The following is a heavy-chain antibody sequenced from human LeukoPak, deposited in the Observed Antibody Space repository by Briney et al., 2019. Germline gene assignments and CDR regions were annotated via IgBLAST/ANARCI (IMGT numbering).Heavy chain of an antibody. CDR2: IYYSGST. Sequence: PSETLSLTCTVSGGSISSSSYYWGWIRQPPGKGLEWIGSIYYSGSTYYNPSLKSRVTISVDTSKNQFSLKLSSVTAADTAVYYCARGFYSGSPPYFDYWGQGTLVTVSS. J-gene: IGHJ4*02. V-gene: IGHV4-39*07. CDR1: GGSISSSSYY. D-gene: IGHD3-10*01. CDR3: ARGFYSGSPPYFDY.